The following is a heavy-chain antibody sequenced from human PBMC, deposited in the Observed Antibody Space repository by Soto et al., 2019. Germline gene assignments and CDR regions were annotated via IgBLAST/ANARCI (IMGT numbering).Heavy chain of an antibody. CDR2: IWDDGNKA. CDR1: GFTFSHYG. Sequence: PGGSLRLSCAASGFTFSHYGMHWVRQTPGKGLEWVAVIWDDGNKAYYADSVKGRFTISRDNAKNTLYLQMNSLRAEDTAVYYCAKDIVSTVPLVVPFEAIDHWGQGTLVTVSS. CDR3: AKDIVSTVPLVVPFEAIDH. D-gene: IGHD3-22*01. V-gene: IGHV3-33*06. J-gene: IGHJ4*02.